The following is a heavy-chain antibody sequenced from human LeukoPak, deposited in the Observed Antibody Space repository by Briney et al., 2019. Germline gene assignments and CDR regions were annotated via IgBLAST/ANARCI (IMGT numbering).Heavy chain of an antibody. Sequence: GGSLRLSCAASGFTFSNAWMNWVRQAPGKGLEWVSSISSSSSYIYYADSVKGRFTISRDNAKNSLCLQMNSLRSEDTAVYYCARSDSSTWHLFDYWGQGTLVTVSS. D-gene: IGHD6-13*01. CDR3: ARSDSSTWHLFDY. J-gene: IGHJ4*02. CDR2: ISSSSSYI. CDR1: GFTFSNAW. V-gene: IGHV3-21*01.